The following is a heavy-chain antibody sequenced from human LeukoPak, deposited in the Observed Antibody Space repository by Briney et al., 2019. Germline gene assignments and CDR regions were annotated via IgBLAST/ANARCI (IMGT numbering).Heavy chain of an antibody. CDR3: ARRGSVVVADTPFDY. Sequence: ESLKISCKASGYSFTTYWIGWVRQMPGKGLEWMGIIYPDDSDTRYSPSFQGQVTISADKSINTAYLQWSSLKASDTAMYYCARRGSVVVADTPFDYWGQGTLVTVSS. J-gene: IGHJ4*02. D-gene: IGHD2-15*01. CDR2: IYPDDSDT. CDR1: GYSFTTYW. V-gene: IGHV5-51*01.